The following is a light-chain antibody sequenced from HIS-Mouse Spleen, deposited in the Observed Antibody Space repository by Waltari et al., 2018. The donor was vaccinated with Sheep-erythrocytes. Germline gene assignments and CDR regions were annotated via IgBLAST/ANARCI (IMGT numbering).Light chain of an antibody. V-gene: IGLV3-10*01. J-gene: IGLJ2*01. CDR3: YSTDSSGNHRV. CDR1: ALPTKT. CDR2: EDS. Sequence: SYELTQPPSVSVSPGQTARITCSGDALPTKTAYWYQQKSGQAPVLVIHEDSKRPSGIPERFSGSSSGTMATLTISGAQVEDEADYYCYSTDSSGNHRVFGGGTKLTVL.